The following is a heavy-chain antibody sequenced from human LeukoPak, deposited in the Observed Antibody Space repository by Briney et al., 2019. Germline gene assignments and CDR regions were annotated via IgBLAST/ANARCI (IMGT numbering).Heavy chain of an antibody. CDR2: LSSARSTM. V-gene: IGHV3-48*03. CDR3: ARESVGVNGDY. Sequence: GESLILSCAAHVLTLSSYERNWVRQAPGKVLGLVSFLSSARSTMYYADTVKGRFTNSRDKAKNSLYMQMNSVRAEDKGVYYCARESVGVNGDYWGQGALVTVAS. D-gene: IGHD3-10*01. CDR1: VLTLSSYE. J-gene: IGHJ4*02.